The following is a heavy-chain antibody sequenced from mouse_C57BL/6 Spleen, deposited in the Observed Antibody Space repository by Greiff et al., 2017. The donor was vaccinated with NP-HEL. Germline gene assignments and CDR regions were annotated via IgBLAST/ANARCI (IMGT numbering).Heavy chain of an antibody. Sequence: QVQLQQPGTELVKPGASVKLSCKASGYTFTSYWMHWVKQRPGQGLEWIGNINPSNGGTKYNEKFKSKATLTVDKSSSTAYMQLSSLTSEDSAVYYCAGITTVVYWYFDVWGTGTTVTVSS. CDR3: AGITTVVYWYFDV. V-gene: IGHV1-53*01. CDR2: INPSNGGT. CDR1: GYTFTSYW. J-gene: IGHJ1*03. D-gene: IGHD1-1*01.